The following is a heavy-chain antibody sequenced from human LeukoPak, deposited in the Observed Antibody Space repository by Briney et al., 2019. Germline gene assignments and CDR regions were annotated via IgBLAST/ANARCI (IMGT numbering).Heavy chain of an antibody. J-gene: IGHJ4*02. Sequence: GESLKISCKGSEYSFTSYWIGWVRQMPGKGLEWMGIIYPGDSDTRYSPSLQGQVTISADKSISTAYLQWSSLKASDTAMYYCAVVVRGVIIGGYFDYWGQGTLVTVSS. CDR2: IYPGDSDT. D-gene: IGHD3-10*01. CDR1: EYSFTSYW. V-gene: IGHV5-51*01. CDR3: AVVVRGVIIGGYFDY.